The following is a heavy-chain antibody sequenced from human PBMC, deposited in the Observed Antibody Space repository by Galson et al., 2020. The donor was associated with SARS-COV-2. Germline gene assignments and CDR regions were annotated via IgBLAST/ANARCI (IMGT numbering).Heavy chain of an antibody. V-gene: IGHV4-34*01. CDR2: INHSGST. D-gene: IGHD3-10*01. CDR1: GGSFSGYY. Sequence: ETSETLSLTCAVYGGSFSGYYWSWIRQPPGKGLEWIGEINHSGSTNYNPSLKSRVTISVDTSKNQFSLKLSSVTAADTAVYYCARGLWFGEFRYYRARWFDPWGQGTLVTVSS. CDR3: ARGLWFGEFRYYRARWFDP. J-gene: IGHJ5*02.